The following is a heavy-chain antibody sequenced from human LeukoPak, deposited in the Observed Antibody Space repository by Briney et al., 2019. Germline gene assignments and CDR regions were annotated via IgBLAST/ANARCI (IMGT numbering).Heavy chain of an antibody. CDR2: ISYDGGNT. Sequence: GGSLRLSCAASGFXFSSNAIHWVRQAPGKGQEWVAEISYDGGNTYYADSVKGRFTISRDNSKNTLYLQMNSLRAEDTAVYYCAKEGTGIHFDYWGQGTLVTVSS. J-gene: IGHJ4*02. V-gene: IGHV3-30-3*01. CDR1: GFXFSSNA. CDR3: AKEGTGIHFDY. D-gene: IGHD1-1*01.